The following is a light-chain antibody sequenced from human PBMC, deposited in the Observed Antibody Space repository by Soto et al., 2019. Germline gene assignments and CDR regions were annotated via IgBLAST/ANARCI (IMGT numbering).Light chain of an antibody. CDR2: EVT. J-gene: IGLJ1*01. Sequence: QSVLTQPPSVSGSPGQSVTFSCTGSSSDVGSYNRVSWYQQTPGTAPKLVIYEVTYRPSGVPDRFSGSKSGNTVSLIISGLQAEDEGDYYCSSYTSSSTYIFGTGTRSPS. V-gene: IGLV2-18*02. CDR1: SSDVGSYNR. CDR3: SSYTSSSTYI.